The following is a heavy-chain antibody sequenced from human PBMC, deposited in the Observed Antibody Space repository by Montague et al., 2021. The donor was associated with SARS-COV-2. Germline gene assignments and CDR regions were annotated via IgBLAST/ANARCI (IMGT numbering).Heavy chain of an antibody. CDR2: VHYTRST. CDR3: ARAQNTCFIANCVNYFEV. D-gene: IGHD1-1*01. V-gene: IGHV4-59*01. J-gene: IGHJ4*02. Sequence: SETLSLTCEVSGGSISSYNWSWIWQSPARGLERIGYVHYTRSTKNNPYLKPRVTLSIDMPKKHCSLKLKSVTAADTAVDYCARAQNTCFIANCVNYFEVWGLGALVAVSS. CDR1: GGSISSYN.